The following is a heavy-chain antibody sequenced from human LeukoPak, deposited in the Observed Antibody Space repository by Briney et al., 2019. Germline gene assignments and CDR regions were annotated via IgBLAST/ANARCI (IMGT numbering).Heavy chain of an antibody. CDR1: GGSISSGGYS. CDR2: IYHSGST. Sequence: PSETLSLTCAVSGGSISSGGYSWSWIRQPPGKGLEWIGYIYHSGSTYYNPSLKSRVTISVDRSKNQFSLKLSSVTAADTAVYYCARAYGGNSYDAFDIWGQGTMVTVSS. CDR3: ARAYGGNSYDAFDI. J-gene: IGHJ3*02. V-gene: IGHV4-30-2*01. D-gene: IGHD4-23*01.